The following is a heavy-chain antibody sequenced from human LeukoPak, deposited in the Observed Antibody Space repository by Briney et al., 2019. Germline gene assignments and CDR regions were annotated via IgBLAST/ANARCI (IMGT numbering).Heavy chain of an antibody. D-gene: IGHD3-3*01. Sequence: PSETLSLTCTVSGGSISSSYWSWIRHPPGKGLEWVGYISYSGSTNYNPSLKSRVTISVDTSKNQFSLKLSSVTAAYTAVYYCARDPGYDYMDVWGKGTTVTVSS. CDR2: ISYSGST. CDR1: GGSISSSY. V-gene: IGHV4-59*12. J-gene: IGHJ6*03. CDR3: ARDPGYDYMDV.